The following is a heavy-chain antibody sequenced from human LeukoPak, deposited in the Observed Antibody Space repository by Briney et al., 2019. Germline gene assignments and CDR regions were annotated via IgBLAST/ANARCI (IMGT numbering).Heavy chain of an antibody. CDR2: IYYSGST. D-gene: IGHD6-19*01. CDR1: GGSTSSYY. CDR3: ARLTSSGWLGDWFDP. V-gene: IGHV4-59*08. J-gene: IGHJ5*02. Sequence: SETLSLTCTVSGGSTSSYYWSWIRQPPGKGLEWIGYIYYSGSTNYNPSLKSRVTISVDTSKNQFSLKLSSVTAADTAVYYCARLTSSGWLGDWFDPWGQGTLVTVSS.